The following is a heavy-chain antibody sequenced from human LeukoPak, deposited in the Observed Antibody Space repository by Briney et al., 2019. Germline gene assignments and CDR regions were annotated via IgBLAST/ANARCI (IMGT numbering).Heavy chain of an antibody. D-gene: IGHD1-26*01. V-gene: IGHV4-39*01. Sequence: SETLSLTCTVSGGSISSSTYYWGWIRQPPGKGLGWIGSIYYSGSTYYNPSLKSRVTISVDTSKNQFSLKLSSVTAADTAVYYCTHSGSYYGDWFDPWGQGILVTVSS. CDR2: IYYSGST. CDR3: THSGSYYGDWFDP. J-gene: IGHJ5*02. CDR1: GGSISSSTYY.